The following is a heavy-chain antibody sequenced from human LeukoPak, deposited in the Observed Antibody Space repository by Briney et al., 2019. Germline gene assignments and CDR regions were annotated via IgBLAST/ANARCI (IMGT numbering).Heavy chain of an antibody. CDR3: ARSSALDY. Sequence: GESLKISCKGSGYTFTSYWIDWVRQMPGKGLEWMGIIYPDDSDIRYNPSFQGQVTISADKSTSTAYLQWSSLKASDTAMYYCARSSALDYWGQRTLATVSS. CDR1: GYTFTSYW. J-gene: IGHJ4*02. CDR2: IYPDDSDI. V-gene: IGHV5-51*01.